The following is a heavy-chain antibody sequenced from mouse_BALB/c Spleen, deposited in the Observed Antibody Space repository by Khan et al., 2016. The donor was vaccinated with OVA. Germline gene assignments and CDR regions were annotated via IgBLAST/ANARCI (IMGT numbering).Heavy chain of an antibody. D-gene: IGHD1-2*01. CDR3: ARRNYFGYTFAY. J-gene: IGHJ3*01. Sequence: QVQLQQSGAELARPGASVKLSCKASGYTFTDYYINWVKQRTGQGLEWIGEISPGSGDTYYHEKFKGKATLTADKSSNTAYMQLSSLTSEASAVYCCARRNYFGYTFAYWGQGTLVTVSA. CDR2: ISPGSGDT. V-gene: IGHV1-77*01. CDR1: GYTFTDYY.